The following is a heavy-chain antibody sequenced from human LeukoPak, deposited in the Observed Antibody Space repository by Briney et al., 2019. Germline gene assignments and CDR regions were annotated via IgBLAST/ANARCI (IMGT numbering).Heavy chain of an antibody. J-gene: IGHJ4*02. CDR2: ISGSGGST. Sequence: PGGSLRLSCAASGFTLSSYAMSWVRQAPGKGLEWVSGISGSGGSTYHADSVKGRFTISRDNSKNTLYLQMNSLRAEDTAVYYCARGGIQVSSIDEFDYWGQGTLVTVSS. CDR3: ARGGIQVSSIDEFDY. CDR1: GFTLSSYA. D-gene: IGHD5/OR15-5a*01. V-gene: IGHV3-23*01.